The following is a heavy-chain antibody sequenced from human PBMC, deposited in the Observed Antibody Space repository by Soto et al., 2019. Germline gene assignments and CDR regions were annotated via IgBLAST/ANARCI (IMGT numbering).Heavy chain of an antibody. V-gene: IGHV3-23*01. J-gene: IGHJ4*02. Sequence: EVQLLESGGGLVQPGGSLRLSCAASGFRFSSKAMSWVRQAPGKGLEWVSIISGSGSSTYYTDSLKGRFTISRENSKNMVDLEMHYLRAEDTAVYYCAKENGFQFVNFGASGFDYWGQGTLVSVSS. CDR1: GFRFSSKA. CDR3: AKENGFQFVNFGASGFDY. D-gene: IGHD6-6*01. CDR2: ISGSGSST.